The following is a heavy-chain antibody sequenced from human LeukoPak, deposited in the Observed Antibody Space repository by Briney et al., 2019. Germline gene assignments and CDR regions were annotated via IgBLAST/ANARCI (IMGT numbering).Heavy chain of an antibody. J-gene: IGHJ4*02. D-gene: IGHD3-10*01. CDR1: AFTFSSYS. CDR3: ARSYGSGSPDY. V-gene: IGHV3-21*01. Sequence: PGGSLILSCAASAFTFSSYSMNWVRQAPENVLEWVSSISSSSSYIYYADSVKGRFTISRDNAKNSLYLQMNSLRAEDTAVYYCARSYGSGSPDYWGQGTLVTVSS. CDR2: ISSSSSYI.